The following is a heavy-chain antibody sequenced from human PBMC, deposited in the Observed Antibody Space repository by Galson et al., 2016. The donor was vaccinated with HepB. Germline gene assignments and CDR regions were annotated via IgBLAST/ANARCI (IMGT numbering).Heavy chain of an antibody. CDR2: IDQSGGT. CDR3: ARECGVVTINAILHDAFVI. V-gene: IGHV4-34*01. D-gene: IGHD2-8*01. CDR1: GGSFSGYF. J-gene: IGHJ3*02. Sequence: SETLSLTCSVSGGSFSGYFWSWIRQSPGKGLQWIGDIDQSGGTNYHPSLKSRVTISRDTSKNQFSLRLASVTAADTALYFCARECGVVTINAILHDAFVIWGQGTIVTVSP.